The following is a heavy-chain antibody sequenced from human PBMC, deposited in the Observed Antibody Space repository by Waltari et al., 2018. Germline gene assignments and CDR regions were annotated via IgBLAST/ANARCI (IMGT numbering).Heavy chain of an antibody. V-gene: IGHV1-2*02. J-gene: IGHJ4*01. D-gene: IGHD2-21*02. Sequence: LVQSGSEVIKPGASVKVSCKVSRDAITEHHKHWVRQAPGQGLEWMGWINPNVGATNYARNFRGRITVTWDTSATTSSMGLSGLRSDDTAVYYCAREYCGGDCRLFDYWGQGTLVTVSS. CDR2: INPNVGAT. CDR1: RDAITEHH. CDR3: AREYCGGDCRLFDY.